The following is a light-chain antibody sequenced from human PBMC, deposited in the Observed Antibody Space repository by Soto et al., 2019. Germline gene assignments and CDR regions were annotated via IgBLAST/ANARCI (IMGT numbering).Light chain of an antibody. CDR3: PSYDSSLSGSNVV. CDR2: GNS. CDR1: SSNIGAGYD. J-gene: IGLJ2*01. Sequence: QPVLTQPPSVSGAPGQRVTISCTGSSSNIGAGYDVHWYQQLPGTAPKLLSYGNSNRPSGVPDRFSGSKSGTSASLAITGLQAEDEADYYCPSYDSSLSGSNVVFGGGTKLTVL. V-gene: IGLV1-40*01.